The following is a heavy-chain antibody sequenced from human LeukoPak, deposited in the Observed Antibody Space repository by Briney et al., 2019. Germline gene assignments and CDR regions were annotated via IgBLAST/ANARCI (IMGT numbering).Heavy chain of an antibody. CDR2: IRSGGNT. CDR3: SKDFTVTTVGYFHY. CDR1: GFTFSSYA. D-gene: IGHD4-17*01. J-gene: IGHJ1*01. Sequence: GGSLRLSCAASGFTFSSYAMSWVRQAPGKGLEWVSSIRSGGNTYYADSVKGRFTISRDNSKNTLFLQLNSLRAEDTAVYFCSKDFTVTTVGYFHYWGQGTLVTVSS. V-gene: IGHV3-23*01.